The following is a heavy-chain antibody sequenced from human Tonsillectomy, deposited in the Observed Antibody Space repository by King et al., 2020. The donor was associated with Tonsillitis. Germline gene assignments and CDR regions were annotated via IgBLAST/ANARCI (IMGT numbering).Heavy chain of an antibody. CDR3: ARDDLTGDTDFDY. V-gene: IGHV3-48*01. Sequence: QLVQSGGGLVQPGGSLILSCAASGFTFSSYSMNWVRQAPGKGLEWGSYISSSSSTIYYADSVKGRFTISRDNAKNSLYLQMNSLRAEDTAVYYCARDDLTGDTDFDYWGQGTLVTVSS. D-gene: IGHD3-9*01. CDR1: GFTFSSYS. J-gene: IGHJ4*02. CDR2: ISSSSSTI.